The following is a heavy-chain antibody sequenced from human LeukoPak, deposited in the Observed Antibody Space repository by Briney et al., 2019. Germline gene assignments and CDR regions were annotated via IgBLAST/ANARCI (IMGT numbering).Heavy chain of an antibody. Sequence: GGSLRLSCTASGFTFSSYEMNWVRQAPGKGLEWVSYISSSGSTQYYADSVKGRFTISRGNAKNSLYLQMNSLRAEDTAAYYCARDMYKSGWFLGRDYFDYWGQGTLVTVSS. V-gene: IGHV3-48*03. J-gene: IGHJ4*02. CDR1: GFTFSSYE. CDR2: ISSSGSTQ. D-gene: IGHD6-19*01. CDR3: ARDMYKSGWFLGRDYFDY.